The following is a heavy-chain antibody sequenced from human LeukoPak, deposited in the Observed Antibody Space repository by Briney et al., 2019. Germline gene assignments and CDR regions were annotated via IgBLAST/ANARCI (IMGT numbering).Heavy chain of an antibody. V-gene: IGHV4-30-4*01. J-gene: IGHJ5*02. CDR2: IYHRGRT. CDR1: GGSIGSGEYY. CDR3: ARAPMGSGSWCFDP. Sequence: PSQALSLACSFCGGSIGSGEYYWAWIRGPPGKGLEWIGDIYHRGRTHYNPSPKSRVTIPVDPSNNQLSLKLSSVTPADTAVYYCARAPMGSGSWCFDPWRQGTMVTVSS. D-gene: IGHD3-10*01.